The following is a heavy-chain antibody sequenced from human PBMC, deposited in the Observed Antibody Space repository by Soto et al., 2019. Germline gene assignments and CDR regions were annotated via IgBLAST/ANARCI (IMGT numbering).Heavy chain of an antibody. J-gene: IGHJ4*02. V-gene: IGHV1-18*01. D-gene: IGHD5-12*01. CDR1: CFTFSKHG. CDR2: ISAYNGNT. CDR3: ARDLVPGYTGFSDY. Sequence: GASVKVSCKTLCFTFSKHGSNWVRPAPGQGLEWMGWISAYNGNTNFAQKLQGRVSLTTDTSSTTAYMELRSLTSDDTAVYYCARDLVPGYTGFSDYWGQGTLVTVSS.